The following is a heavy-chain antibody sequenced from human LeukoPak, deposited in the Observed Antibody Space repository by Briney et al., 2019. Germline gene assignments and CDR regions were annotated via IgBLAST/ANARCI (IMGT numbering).Heavy chain of an antibody. CDR1: GGSFSGYY. Sequence: PSETLSLTCAVYGGSFSGYYWSWIRQPPGKGLEWIGEINHNGSTNYNASLKSRVTISVDTSKNQFSLRLSSVTAADTAVYYCAPRGDIEHSYGYGKWFDPWGQGTRVTVSS. V-gene: IGHV4-34*01. CDR3: APRGDIEHSYGYGKWFDP. J-gene: IGHJ5*02. CDR2: INHNGST. D-gene: IGHD5-18*01.